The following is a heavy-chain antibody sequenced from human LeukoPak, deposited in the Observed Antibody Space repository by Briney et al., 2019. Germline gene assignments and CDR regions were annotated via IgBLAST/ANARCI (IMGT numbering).Heavy chain of an antibody. CDR2: INPSGGST. D-gene: IGHD4-11*01. V-gene: IGHV1-46*01. J-gene: IGHJ4*02. CDR1: GYTFTSYY. CDR3: ARDPLHRHPGY. Sequence: GASVNVSCKASGYTFTSYYMHWVRQAPGQGLEWMGIINPSGGSTSYAQKFQGRVTMTRDTSTSTVYMELSSLRPEDTAVYYCARDPLHRHPGYWGQGTLVTVSS.